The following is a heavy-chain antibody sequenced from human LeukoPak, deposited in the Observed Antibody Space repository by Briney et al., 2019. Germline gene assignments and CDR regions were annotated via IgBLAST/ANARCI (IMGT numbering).Heavy chain of an antibody. Sequence: SETLSLTCAVYGGSFSGYYWSWIRQPPGKGLEWIGEINHSGSTSYNPSLKSRVTISVDTSKNQFSLKLSSVTAADTAVYYCASRYCSGGSCYHSDGYYYYYGMDVWGQGTTVTVSS. J-gene: IGHJ6*02. CDR1: GGSFSGYY. CDR2: INHSGST. CDR3: ASRYCSGGSCYHSDGYYYYYGMDV. D-gene: IGHD2-15*01. V-gene: IGHV4-34*01.